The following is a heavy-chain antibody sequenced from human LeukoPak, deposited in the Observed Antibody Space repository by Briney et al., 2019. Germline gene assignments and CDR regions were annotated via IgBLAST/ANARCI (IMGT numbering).Heavy chain of an antibody. Sequence: GGTLRLSCAASGFTFSSYGMSWVRQAPGKGLEWVSAISGSGGSTYYADSVKGRFTISRDNSKSTLYLQMNSLRAEDTAVYYCAKADYDSSGYYYAYFDYWGQGTLVTVSS. D-gene: IGHD3-22*01. J-gene: IGHJ4*02. CDR2: ISGSGGST. CDR3: AKADYDSSGYYYAYFDY. CDR1: GFTFSSYG. V-gene: IGHV3-23*01.